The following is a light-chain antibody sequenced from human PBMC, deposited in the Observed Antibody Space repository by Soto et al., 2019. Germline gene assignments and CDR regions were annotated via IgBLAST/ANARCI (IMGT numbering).Light chain of an antibody. J-gene: IGKJ5*01. CDR2: DAS. CDR3: QQYGSSPIT. CDR1: QSVSSSY. V-gene: IGKV3D-20*01. Sequence: DIILTQSPATPSLSPGERATLSCGASQSVSSSYVAWYQHRPGLAPRLLIHDASSRATGIPDRFSGTKSGTDLTLTIRRLEPEDAAVYFCQQYGSSPITFGQGARLEIK.